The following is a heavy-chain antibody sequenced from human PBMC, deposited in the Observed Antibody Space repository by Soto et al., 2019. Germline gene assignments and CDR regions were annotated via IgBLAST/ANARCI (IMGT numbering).Heavy chain of an antibody. J-gene: IGHJ5*02. CDR3: AKQVAVAGNWFDP. CDR2: ISYDGSNK. Sequence: SGGGVVQPGRSLRLSCAASGFTFSSYGMHWVRQAPGKGLEWVAVISYDGSNKYYADSVKGRFTISRDNSKNTLYLQMNSLRAEDTAVYYCAKQVAVAGNWFDPWGQGTLVTVSS. V-gene: IGHV3-30*18. CDR1: GFTFSSYG. D-gene: IGHD6-19*01.